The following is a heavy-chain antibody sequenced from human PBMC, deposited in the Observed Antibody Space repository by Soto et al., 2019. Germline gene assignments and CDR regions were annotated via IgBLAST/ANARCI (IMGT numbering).Heavy chain of an antibody. V-gene: IGHV4-31*03. CDR2: IYYSGST. CDR1: GGSISSGGYY. J-gene: IGHJ4*02. CDR3: ARDLLTYSSSFDPSYYFDY. Sequence: SETLSLTCTVSGGSISSGGYYWSWIRQHPGKGLEWIGYIYYSGSTYYNPSLKSRVTISVDTSKNQFSLKLSSVTAADTAVYYCARDLLTYSSSFDPSYYFDYWGQGTLVTVSS. D-gene: IGHD6-6*01.